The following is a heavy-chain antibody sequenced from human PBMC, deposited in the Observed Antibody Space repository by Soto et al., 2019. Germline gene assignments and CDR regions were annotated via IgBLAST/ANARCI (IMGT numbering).Heavy chain of an antibody. V-gene: IGHV4-30-4*01. CDR3: ARVAITMVRGVTKGAFDI. Sequence: LSLTCTVSGGSISSGDYYWSWIRQPPGKGLEWIGYIYYSGSTYYNPSLKSRVTISVDTSKNQFSLKLSSVTAADTAVYYCARVAITMVRGVTKGAFDIWGQGTMVT. CDR2: IYYSGST. CDR1: GGSISSGDYY. J-gene: IGHJ3*02. D-gene: IGHD3-10*01.